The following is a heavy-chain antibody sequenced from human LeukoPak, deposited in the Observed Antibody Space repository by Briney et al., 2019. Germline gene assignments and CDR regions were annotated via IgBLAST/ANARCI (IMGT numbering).Heavy chain of an antibody. D-gene: IGHD3-22*01. CDR3: ARRYYYDSSGYDD. J-gene: IGHJ4*02. CDR2: IYTSGST. V-gene: IGHV4-61*02. CDR1: GGSISSGSYY. Sequence: SETLALTCTVSGGSISSGSYYWSWIRQPAGKVLEWIERIYTSGSTNYNPSLKSRVTISVDTSKNQFSLKLSSVTAADTAVYYCARRYYYDSSGYDDWGQGTLVTVSS.